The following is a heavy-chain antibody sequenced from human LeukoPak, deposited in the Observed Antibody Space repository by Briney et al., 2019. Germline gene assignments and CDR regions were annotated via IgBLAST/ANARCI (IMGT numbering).Heavy chain of an antibody. D-gene: IGHD1-7*01. Sequence: KPSETLSLTCAVYGGSFSAYYWSWIRQPPGKGLEWIGEINHSGTTNCNPSLMSRVTISVDTSKNQFSLKLNSVTAADTAVYFCARGVTGTSQLFDYWGQGTLVTVSS. CDR1: GGSFSAYY. V-gene: IGHV4-34*01. CDR2: INHSGTT. J-gene: IGHJ4*02. CDR3: ARGVTGTSQLFDY.